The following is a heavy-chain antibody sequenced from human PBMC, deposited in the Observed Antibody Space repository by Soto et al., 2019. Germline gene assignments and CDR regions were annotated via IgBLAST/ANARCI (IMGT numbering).Heavy chain of an antibody. CDR1: GYTFTSYA. CDR2: INAGNGNT. D-gene: IGHD3-16*02. V-gene: IGHV1-3*01. J-gene: IGHJ6*02. CDR3: ARDYDYVWGSYRYTVYYGMDV. Sequence: ASVKVSCKASGYTFTSYAMHWVRQAPGQRLEWMGWINAGNGNTKYSQKFQGRVTITRDTSASTAYMELSSLRSEDTAVYYCARDYDYVWGSYRYTVYYGMDVWGQGTTVTVSS.